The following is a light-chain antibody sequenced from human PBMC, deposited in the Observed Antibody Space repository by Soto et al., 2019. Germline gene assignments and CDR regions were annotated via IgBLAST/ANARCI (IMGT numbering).Light chain of an antibody. CDR3: QQVNSYPFT. CDR2: AAS. J-gene: IGKJ3*01. V-gene: IGKV1-9*01. Sequence: DIQLTQSPSFLSASVGDRSTITCRASQDIRNFLAWYQQTPGKAPNLLIYAASTLQSGVPLRFSGSGSGTEFTLTISRPQPEDFPTYFCQQVNSYPFTFGPGTKVDVK. CDR1: QDIRNF.